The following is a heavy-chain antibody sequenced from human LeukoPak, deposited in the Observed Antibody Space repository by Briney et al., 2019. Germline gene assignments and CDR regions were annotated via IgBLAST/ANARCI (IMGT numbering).Heavy chain of an antibody. Sequence: PSETLSLTCTVSGGSISSSSYYWGWVRQAPGKGLEWVANIKQDGSEKYYVDSVKGRFTISRDNAKNSLYLQMNSLRAEDTAVYYCASEYYGSGSYRMIGRYYYYMDVWGKGTTVTISS. CDR3: ASEYYGSGSYRMIGRYYYYMDV. CDR2: IKQDGSEK. J-gene: IGHJ6*03. CDR1: GGSISSSSYY. D-gene: IGHD3-10*01. V-gene: IGHV3-7*01.